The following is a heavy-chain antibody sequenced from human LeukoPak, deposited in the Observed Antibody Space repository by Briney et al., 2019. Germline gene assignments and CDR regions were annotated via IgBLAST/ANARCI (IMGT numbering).Heavy chain of an antibody. J-gene: IGHJ5*02. Sequence: SETLSLTCTVSGGSISSYYWSWIRQPAGKGLEWIGRIYTSGSTNYNPSLKSRVTMSVDTSKNQFSLKLSSVTAADTTVYYCARDWRSGYYLSWFDPWGQGTLVTVPS. CDR3: ARDWRSGYYLSWFDP. V-gene: IGHV4-4*07. CDR2: IYTSGST. D-gene: IGHD3-22*01. CDR1: GGSISSYY.